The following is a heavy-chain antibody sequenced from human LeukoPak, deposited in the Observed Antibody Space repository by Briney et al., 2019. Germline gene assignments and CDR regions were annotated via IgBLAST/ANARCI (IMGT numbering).Heavy chain of an antibody. J-gene: IGHJ4*02. CDR1: GVTFSSYA. D-gene: IGHD1-14*01. Sequence: GGSLRLSCAASGVTFSSYAMNWVRQGPGKGLEWVSAINPGGGSTYYADSVKGRFTISRDNSKNTLHLQMNSLRAEDTAVYYCAKAGGNPFFDYWGQGTLVTVSS. CDR2: INPGGGST. V-gene: IGHV3-23*01. CDR3: AKAGGNPFFDY.